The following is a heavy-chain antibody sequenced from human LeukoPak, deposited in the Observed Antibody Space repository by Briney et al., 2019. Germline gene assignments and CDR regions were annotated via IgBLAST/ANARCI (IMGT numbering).Heavy chain of an antibody. CDR2: INHSGST. CDR3: ARLSYADAFDI. Sequence: SETLSLTCAVYGGSFSGYYWSWISQPPGKGLEWIGEINHSGSTNYNPSLKSRVTISVDTSKNQFSLELSSVTAADRAVYYCARLSYADAFDIWGQGTMVTVSS. V-gene: IGHV4-34*01. CDR1: GGSFSGYY. D-gene: IGHD2-8*01. J-gene: IGHJ3*02.